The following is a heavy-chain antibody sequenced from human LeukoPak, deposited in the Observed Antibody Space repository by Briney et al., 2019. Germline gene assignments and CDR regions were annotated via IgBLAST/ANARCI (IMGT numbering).Heavy chain of an antibody. V-gene: IGHV1-18*01. D-gene: IGHD6-19*01. CDR3: ARDLAVADYYYYYMDV. CDR1: GYTFTSYG. Sequence: GASVKVSCKASGYTFTSYGISWVRQAPGQGLEWMGWISAYNGNTNYAQKLQGRVTMTTDTSTSTAYMELRSLRSDDTAVYYCARDLAVADYYYYYMDVWGKGTTVTVSS. J-gene: IGHJ6*03. CDR2: ISAYNGNT.